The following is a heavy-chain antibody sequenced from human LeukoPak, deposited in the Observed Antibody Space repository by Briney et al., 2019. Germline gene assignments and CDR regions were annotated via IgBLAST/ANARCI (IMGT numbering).Heavy chain of an antibody. D-gene: IGHD6-13*01. Sequence: GASVKVSCKASGDTFSSYDINWVRQATGQGLEWMGWMNPNSGNTGYAQKFQGRVTMTRNTSISTAYMELSSLRSEDTAVYYCARGGIAAAGSWFDPWGQGTLVTVSS. CDR2: MNPNSGNT. CDR3: ARGGIAAAGSWFDP. J-gene: IGHJ5*02. V-gene: IGHV1-8*01. CDR1: GDTFSSYD.